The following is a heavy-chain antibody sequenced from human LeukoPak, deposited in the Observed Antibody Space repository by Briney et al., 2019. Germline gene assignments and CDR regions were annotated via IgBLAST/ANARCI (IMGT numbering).Heavy chain of an antibody. Sequence: TSETLSLTCAVYGGSFSGYYWSWIRQPPGKGLEWIGEINHSGSTNYNPSLKSRVTISVDTSKNQFSPKLSSVTAADTAVYYCARGEIAARRRRYNNWFDPWGQGTLVTVSS. CDR3: ARGEIAARRRRYNNWFDP. D-gene: IGHD6-6*01. V-gene: IGHV4-34*01. CDR1: GGSFSGYY. CDR2: INHSGST. J-gene: IGHJ5*02.